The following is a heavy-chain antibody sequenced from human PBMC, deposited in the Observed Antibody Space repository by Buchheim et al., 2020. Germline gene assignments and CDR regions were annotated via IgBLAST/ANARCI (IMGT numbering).Heavy chain of an antibody. D-gene: IGHD4-17*01. J-gene: IGHJ6*02. CDR2: IYTSGST. CDR3: ARDSLRTTVTTPYYYSSGMDV. V-gene: IGHV4-61*02. CDR1: GGSISSGSYY. Sequence: QVQLQESGPGLVKPSQTLSLTCTVSGGSISSGSYYWSWIRQPAGKGLEWIGRIYTSGSTNYNPSLKSRVTISVDTSKNQFSLKLRSVPAADTAVYYCARDSLRTTVTTPYYYSSGMDVWGQGTT.